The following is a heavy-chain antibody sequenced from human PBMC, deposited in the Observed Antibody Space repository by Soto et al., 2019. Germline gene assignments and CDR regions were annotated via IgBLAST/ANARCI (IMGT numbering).Heavy chain of an antibody. Sequence: ASVKVSCKAPGYTFTSYDMNWVRQATGQGLQGMGWMNPNSGNTGYAQKFQGRVTMTRNTSISTAFMELSSLRSEDTAVYYCASGYDILTGFPPLSYYYYGMDVWCQGTKVTVSS. CDR2: MNPNSGNT. J-gene: IGHJ6*02. CDR1: GYTFTSYD. CDR3: ASGYDILTGFPPLSYYYYGMDV. V-gene: IGHV1-8*01. D-gene: IGHD3-9*01.